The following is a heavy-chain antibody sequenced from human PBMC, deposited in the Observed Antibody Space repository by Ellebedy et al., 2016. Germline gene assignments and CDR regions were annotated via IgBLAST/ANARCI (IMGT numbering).Heavy chain of an antibody. CDR2: LSGSGGST. J-gene: IGHJ4*02. CDR3: AKEDGYYDSSGYPHHFLDS. D-gene: IGHD3-22*01. CDR1: GFTFSSRA. Sequence: GESLKISCAASGFTFSSRAMSWVRQAPGKGLEWVSSLSGSGGSTDYADSVKGRFTISRDNSKNTLHLQMNSLRAEDTAVYYCAKEDGYYDSSGYPHHFLDSWGQGTLVIVSS. V-gene: IGHV3-23*01.